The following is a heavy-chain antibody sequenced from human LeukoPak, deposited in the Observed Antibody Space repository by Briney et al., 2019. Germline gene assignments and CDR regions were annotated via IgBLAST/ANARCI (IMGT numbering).Heavy chain of an antibody. V-gene: IGHV3-48*03. J-gene: IGHJ4*02. Sequence: GGSLRLSCAASGFTFSTYEMNWVRQAPGKGLEWISYISTGSDTIYYADSVKGRFTISRDNAKNSLYLQMNSLRVEDTAVYYCARVGEQGPAYYFDYWGQGTLVTVSS. D-gene: IGHD1-26*01. CDR1: GFTFSTYE. CDR3: ARVGEQGPAYYFDY. CDR2: ISTGSDTI.